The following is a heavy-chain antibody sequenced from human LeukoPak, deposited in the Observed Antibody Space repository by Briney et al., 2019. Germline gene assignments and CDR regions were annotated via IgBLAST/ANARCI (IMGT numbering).Heavy chain of an antibody. D-gene: IGHD3-22*01. CDR1: GGSISSSSYY. CDR3: ARVGGITMIVVVITAAFDI. V-gene: IGHV4-39*07. Sequence: SETLSLTCTVSGGSISSSSYYWGWIRQPPGKGLEWIGSIYYSGGTYYNPSLKSRVTISVDTSKNQFSLKLRSVTAADTGGYYCARVGGITMIVVVITAAFDIWGQGTMVTVSS. CDR2: IYYSGGT. J-gene: IGHJ3*02.